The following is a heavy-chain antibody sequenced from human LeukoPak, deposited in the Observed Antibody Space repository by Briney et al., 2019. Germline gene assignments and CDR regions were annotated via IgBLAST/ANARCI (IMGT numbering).Heavy chain of an antibody. V-gene: IGHV3-7*01. J-gene: IGHJ5*02. Sequence: GGSLRLSCAASGFTFSSYWMSWVRQAPGKGLEWVANIKQDGSEKYYVDSVKGRFTISRDNAKNSLYLQMNSLRAEDTAVYYCAREGLRYFDWLPTNWFDPWGQGTLVTVSS. CDR2: IKQDGSEK. CDR1: GFTFSSYW. D-gene: IGHD3-9*01. CDR3: AREGLRYFDWLPTNWFDP.